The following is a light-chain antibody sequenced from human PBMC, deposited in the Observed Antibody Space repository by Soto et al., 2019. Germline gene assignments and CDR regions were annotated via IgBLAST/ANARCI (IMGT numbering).Light chain of an antibody. CDR1: QRVSSD. Sequence: EIVMTQSPVTLSVSPGERATLSCSASQRVSSDVACYQQKPGQPPKLLIYWASTRESGVPDRFSGSGSGTDFTLTISGLQAEDVAVYYCQQYYSTPNTFGQGTKVDIK. J-gene: IGKJ2*01. V-gene: IGKV4-1*01. CDR2: WAS. CDR3: QQYYSTPNT.